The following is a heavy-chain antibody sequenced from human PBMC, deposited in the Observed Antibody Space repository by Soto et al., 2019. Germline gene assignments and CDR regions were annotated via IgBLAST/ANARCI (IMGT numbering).Heavy chain of an antibody. V-gene: IGHV3-21*01. CDR3: ARDQGEGGTHPRGFDP. D-gene: IGHD1-7*01. CDR1: GFTFSSYS. Sequence: GGSLRLSCAASGFTFSSYSMNWVRQAPGKGLEWVSSISSSCSYIYYEVQVKGRCTIPSDNAKNSLYLQMNSLRAEDTAVYYCARDQGEGGTHPRGFDPWGQGTLVTVSS. CDR2: ISSSCSYI. J-gene: IGHJ5*02.